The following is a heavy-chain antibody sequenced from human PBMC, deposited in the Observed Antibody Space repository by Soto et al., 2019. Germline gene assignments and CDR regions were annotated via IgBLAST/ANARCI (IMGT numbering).Heavy chain of an antibody. CDR2: VYYSGSA. D-gene: IGHD3-10*01. V-gene: IGHV4-39*02. CDR1: GGSVSNNSYY. Sequence: QLQLLESGPGLVKPSETLSLTCTVSGGSVSNNSYYWGWIRQPPGKRLEWIGSVYYSGSAYYNPSLKSRLTISVDTSMNHFSLELSSVTAADTAIYYCARRPLVRGIIPYYFDSWGQGTLVTVSS. CDR3: ARRPLVRGIIPYYFDS. J-gene: IGHJ4*02.